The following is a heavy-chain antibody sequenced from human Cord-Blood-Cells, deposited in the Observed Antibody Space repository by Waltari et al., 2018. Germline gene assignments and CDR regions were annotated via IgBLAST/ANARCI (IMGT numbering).Heavy chain of an antibody. V-gene: IGHV3-7*01. CDR2: IKQDGSEK. D-gene: IGHD3-9*01. CDR3: ARGHSYDILTGYRDY. Sequence: QAPGKGLEWVANIKQDGSEKYYVDSVKGRFTISRDNAKNSLYLQMNSLRAEDTAVYYCARGHSYDILTGYRDYWGQGTLVTVSS. J-gene: IGHJ4*02.